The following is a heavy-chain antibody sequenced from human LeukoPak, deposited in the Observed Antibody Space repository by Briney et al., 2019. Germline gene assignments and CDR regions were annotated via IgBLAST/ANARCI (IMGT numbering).Heavy chain of an antibody. J-gene: IGHJ4*02. Sequence: PSETLSLTCAVYGGSFSGYYWSWIRQPPGKGLEWIGEINHSGSTNYNPSLKSRVTISVDTSKNQFSLKLSSVTAADTAVYYCARGRYGSERRFDYWGQGTLVTVSS. CDR3: ARGRYGSERRFDY. CDR2: INHSGST. D-gene: IGHD3-10*01. CDR1: GGSFSGYY. V-gene: IGHV4-34*01.